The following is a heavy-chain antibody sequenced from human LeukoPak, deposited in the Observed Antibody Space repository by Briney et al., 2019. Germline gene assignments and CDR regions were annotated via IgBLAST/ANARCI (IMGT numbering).Heavy chain of an antibody. Sequence: SETLSLTCAVYGESFSGYYWSWIRQPPGKGLEWIGEINHSGSTNYNPSLKSRVTISVDTSKNQFSLKLSSVTAADTAVYYCARGRRFYYYYMDVWGKGTTVTVSS. J-gene: IGHJ6*03. D-gene: IGHD1-1*01. CDR3: ARGRRFYYYYMDV. CDR1: GESFSGYY. V-gene: IGHV4-34*01. CDR2: INHSGST.